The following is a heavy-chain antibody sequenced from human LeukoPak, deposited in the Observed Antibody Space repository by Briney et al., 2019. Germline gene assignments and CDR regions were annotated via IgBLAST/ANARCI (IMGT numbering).Heavy chain of an antibody. CDR3: ARDRGDIVVVPAAIPPGNWFDP. Sequence: SVTVSCKASGGTFSSYAISWVRQAPGQGLEWMGRIIPFLGIANYAQKFQGRVTITADKSTSTAYMELSSLRSEDTAVYYCARDRGDIVVVPAAIPPGNWFDPWGQGTLVTVSS. J-gene: IGHJ5*02. CDR2: IIPFLGIA. D-gene: IGHD2-2*01. V-gene: IGHV1-69*04. CDR1: GGTFSSYA.